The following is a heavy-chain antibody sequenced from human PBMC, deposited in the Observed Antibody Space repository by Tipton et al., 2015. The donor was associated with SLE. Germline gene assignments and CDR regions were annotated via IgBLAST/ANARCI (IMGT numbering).Heavy chain of an antibody. J-gene: IGHJ5*02. CDR2: IYYSGST. V-gene: IGHV4-59*11. CDR1: GGSITSHY. Sequence: LRLSCTVSGGSITSHYWSWIRQPPGKGLEWIGDIYYSGSTNYNPSLRSRVTISVDTSKKQFSLKLSSVTAADTAVYYCARDSGRRIYGDYGEGWFDPWGQGTLVTVSS. D-gene: IGHD4-17*01. CDR3: ARDSGRRIYGDYGEGWFDP.